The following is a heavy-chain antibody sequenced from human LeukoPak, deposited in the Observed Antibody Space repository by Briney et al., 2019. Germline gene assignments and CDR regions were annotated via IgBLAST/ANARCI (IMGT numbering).Heavy chain of an antibody. CDR2: IYSGGST. J-gene: IGHJ6*03. D-gene: IGHD3-10*01. Sequence: GGSLRLSCAASGFTVSSNYMSWVRQAPGKGLEWVSVIYSGGSTYYADSVKGRFTISRDNSKNTLYLQMNSLRAEDTAVYYCARATYYYGSGSYYMDVWGKGTTVTISS. CDR3: ARATYYYGSGSYYMDV. V-gene: IGHV3-53*01. CDR1: GFTVSSNY.